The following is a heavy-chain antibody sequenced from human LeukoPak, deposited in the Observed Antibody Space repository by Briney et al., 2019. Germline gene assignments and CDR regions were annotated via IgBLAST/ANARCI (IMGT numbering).Heavy chain of an antibody. CDR3: ATMGDGYNSPIDY. V-gene: IGHV3-21*01. Sequence: GGSLRLSCAASGFTFSSYTMNWVRQAPGKGLEWVSSISSSSYIYYADSLKGRFTISRDNAKNSLYLQMNSLRAEDTAVYYCATMGDGYNSPIDYWGQGTLVTVSS. D-gene: IGHD5-24*01. J-gene: IGHJ4*02. CDR2: ISSSSYI. CDR1: GFTFSSYT.